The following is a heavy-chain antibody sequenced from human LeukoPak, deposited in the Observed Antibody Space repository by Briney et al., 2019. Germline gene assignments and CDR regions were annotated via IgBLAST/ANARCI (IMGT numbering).Heavy chain of an antibody. V-gene: IGHV3-33*07. D-gene: IGHD3-22*01. Sequence: GGSLRLSCAASGFIFNRYDMFWVRQAPGKGLEWVAGIWHDGSNRNYVDSGKGRFTISRDNSKNTLYLQMNSLRVEDTAVYYCAREPRYYYDSSNYPPDYWGQGTLVTVSS. CDR3: AREPRYYYDSSNYPPDY. CDR1: GFIFNRYD. J-gene: IGHJ4*02. CDR2: IWHDGSNR.